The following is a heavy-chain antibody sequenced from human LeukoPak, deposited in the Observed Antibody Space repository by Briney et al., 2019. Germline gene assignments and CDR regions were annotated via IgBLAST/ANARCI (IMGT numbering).Heavy chain of an antibody. CDR3: ARGYYDSSGYYFEYFQH. V-gene: IGHV1-69*13. Sequence: SVKVSCKASGGTFSSYAISWVRQAPGQGLEWMGGIIPIFGTANYAQKFQGRVTITADESTSTAYMELSSLRSEDTAVYYCARGYYDSSGYYFEYFQHWGQGTLVTVSS. D-gene: IGHD3-22*01. CDR2: IIPIFGTA. J-gene: IGHJ1*01. CDR1: GGTFSSYA.